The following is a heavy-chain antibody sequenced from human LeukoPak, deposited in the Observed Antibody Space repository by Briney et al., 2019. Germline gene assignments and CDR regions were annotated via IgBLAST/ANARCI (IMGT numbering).Heavy chain of an antibody. CDR2: INHSGST. J-gene: IGHJ4*02. CDR1: GGSFSGYY. V-gene: IGHV4-34*01. Sequence: SETLSLTCAVYGGSFSGYYWSWIRQPPGKGLEWIGEINHSGSTNYNPSLKSRVTISVDTSKNQFSLKLSSVTAADTAVYYCARGWGGHNDYWGQGTLVTVSS. CDR3: ARGWGGHNDY. D-gene: IGHD3-16*01.